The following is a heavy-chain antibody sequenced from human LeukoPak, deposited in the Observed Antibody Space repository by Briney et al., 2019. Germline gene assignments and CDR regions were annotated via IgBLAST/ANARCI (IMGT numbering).Heavy chain of an antibody. D-gene: IGHD3-22*01. Sequence: ASVKVSCKASGYTFTNYYVHWVRLAPGQGLEWMGIINPSGGNTNYAHKFQGRVSMTRDTSTSTLYMELGSLRSEDTAVYYCARGHFFDGSGYFPPDYWGQGTLVTVSS. CDR2: INPSGGNT. CDR1: GYTFTNYY. V-gene: IGHV1-46*01. CDR3: ARGHFFDGSGYFPPDY. J-gene: IGHJ4*02.